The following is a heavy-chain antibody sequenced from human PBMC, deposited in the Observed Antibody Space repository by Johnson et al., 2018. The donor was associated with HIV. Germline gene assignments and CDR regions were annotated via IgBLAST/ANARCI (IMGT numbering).Heavy chain of an antibody. Sequence: VQLVESGGALVQPGGSLRLSCAASGFTVSNNYMSWVRQAPGKGLEWVSIIYSGDTTYYADSVKGRFTISRDNSKNTLYLQMNSVRAEDTAVYYCARGLGSRSAFDIWGQGAMVSVSA. J-gene: IGHJ3*02. CDR2: IYSGDTT. V-gene: IGHV3-66*01. D-gene: IGHD2-2*01. CDR3: ARGLGSRSAFDI. CDR1: GFTVSNNY.